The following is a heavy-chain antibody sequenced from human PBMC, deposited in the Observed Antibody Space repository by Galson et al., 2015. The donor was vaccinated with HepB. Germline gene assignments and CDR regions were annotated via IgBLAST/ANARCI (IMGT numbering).Heavy chain of an antibody. Sequence: SVKVSCKASGYTFTGYYMHWVRQAPGQGLEWMGWINPNSGGTNYAQKFQGRVTMTRDTSISTAYMELSRLRSDDTAVYYCARDFGVVISTAFDYWGQGTLVTVSS. CDR3: ARDFGVVISTAFDY. D-gene: IGHD3-3*01. J-gene: IGHJ4*02. V-gene: IGHV1-2*02. CDR2: INPNSGGT. CDR1: GYTFTGYY.